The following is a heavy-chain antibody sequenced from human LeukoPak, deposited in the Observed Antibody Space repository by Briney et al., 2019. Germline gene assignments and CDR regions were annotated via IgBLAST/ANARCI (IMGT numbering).Heavy chain of an antibody. CDR1: GFTFGDYA. Sequence: GGSLRLSCAASGFTFGDYAMLWVRQAPGKGLEWVSGISWNSGSIGCADSVKGRFTISRDNAKNSLYLQMNSLRAEDTALYYCAKGIAAAGPWNGLDYWGQGTLVTVSS. D-gene: IGHD6-13*01. V-gene: IGHV3-9*01. J-gene: IGHJ4*02. CDR2: ISWNSGSI. CDR3: AKGIAAAGPWNGLDY.